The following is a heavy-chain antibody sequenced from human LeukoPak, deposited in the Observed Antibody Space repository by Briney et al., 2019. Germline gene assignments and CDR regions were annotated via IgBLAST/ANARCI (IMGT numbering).Heavy chain of an antibody. D-gene: IGHD4-17*01. Sequence: SETLSLTCAVSGGSISSSNWWSRVRQPPGKGLEWIGEIYHSGSTNYNPSLKSRVTISVDKSKNQFSLKLSSVTAADTAVYYCAKIVRTTVTGGAFDYWGQGTLVTVSS. J-gene: IGHJ4*02. CDR1: GGSISSSNW. CDR3: AKIVRTTVTGGAFDY. V-gene: IGHV4-4*02. CDR2: IYHSGST.